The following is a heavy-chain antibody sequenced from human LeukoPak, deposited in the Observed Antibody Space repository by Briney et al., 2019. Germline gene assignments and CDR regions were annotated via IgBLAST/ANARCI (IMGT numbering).Heavy chain of an antibody. Sequence: SQTLSLTCALSGDTISSNTAAWHWIRQSPSRGLEWLGRTYYRSKWNTDYAASVQNRITINPDTSTNQFSLQLKSATPEDTAVYFCSRQRSTSTYYFGLDVWRQGTTVTVSS. D-gene: IGHD6-6*01. CDR2: TYYRSKWNT. CDR1: GDTISSNTAA. V-gene: IGHV6-1*01. CDR3: SRQRSTSTYYFGLDV. J-gene: IGHJ6*02.